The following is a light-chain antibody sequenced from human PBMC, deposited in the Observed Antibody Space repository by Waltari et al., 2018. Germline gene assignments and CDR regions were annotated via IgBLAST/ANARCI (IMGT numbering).Light chain of an antibody. CDR1: SVLYRSNNNDY. V-gene: IGKV4-1*01. CDR2: WAS. J-gene: IGKJ1*01. CDR3: QQYYSTPQT. Sequence: SVLYRSNNNDYLACYQQKPGQPPKLLIYWASTRESGVPDRFSGSGSGTDFTLTISRLQAEDVAVYYCQQYYSTPQTFGQGTKVEIK.